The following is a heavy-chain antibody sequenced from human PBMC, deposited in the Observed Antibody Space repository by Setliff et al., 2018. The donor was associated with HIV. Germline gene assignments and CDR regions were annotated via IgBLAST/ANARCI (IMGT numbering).Heavy chain of an antibody. CDR3: ARGAVVTNYFDY. CDR1: GYSFTDYY. J-gene: IGHJ4*02. V-gene: IGHV1-2*02. D-gene: IGHD2-15*01. CDR2: INPNRGGT. Sequence: ASVKVSCKASGYSFTDYYMHWVRQAPGQGLEWMGWINPNRGGTNYAEKFHGRVTMTRDTSISTAYMELSSLRSEDTAVYYCARGAVVTNYFDYWGQGTLVTVSS.